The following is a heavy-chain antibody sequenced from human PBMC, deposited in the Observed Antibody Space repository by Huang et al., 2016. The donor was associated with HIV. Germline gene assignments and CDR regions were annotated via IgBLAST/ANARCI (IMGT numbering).Heavy chain of an antibody. Sequence: VQLVQSGAEVKKPGESLKISCKGSGYSFSSYWIAWVRQMPGKGLEWSGIIFPDDSDTTYSPSFEGQGTIAADKSIGTAYLQWSSLKASDTAMYYCARRFSSSSGYFDYWGQGSLVTVSS. V-gene: IGHV5-51*01. CDR1: GYSFSSYW. J-gene: IGHJ4*02. CDR2: IFPDDSDT. CDR3: ARRFSSSSGYFDY. D-gene: IGHD6-6*01.